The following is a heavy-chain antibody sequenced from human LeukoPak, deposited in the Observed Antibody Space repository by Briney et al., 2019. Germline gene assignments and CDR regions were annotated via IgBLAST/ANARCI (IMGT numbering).Heavy chain of an antibody. V-gene: IGHV3-48*01. J-gene: IGHJ4*02. CDR3: ASRVGALDY. CDR2: ISSSSTTI. CDR1: GVTFSDYS. D-gene: IGHD1-26*01. Sequence: GRSLRLSCAASGVTFSDYSMNWVCQAPGKGLEWVSYISSSSTTIFHADSEKGRFTISRDNAQNSLYLHMDSVRAEDTAVYSCASRVGALDYWGQGTLVTVSS.